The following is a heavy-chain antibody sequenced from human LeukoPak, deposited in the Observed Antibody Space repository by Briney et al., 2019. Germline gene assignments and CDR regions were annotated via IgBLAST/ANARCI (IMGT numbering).Heavy chain of an antibody. Sequence: GASVTVSCTASVYTFTIYGISWVRQAPGQGLEWMGWISAYNGNTNYAQKLQGRVTMATDTSTSTAYMELRSLRSDDTAVYYCARRGYSYGQYYFDYWGQGTLVTVSS. CDR3: ARRGYSYGQYYFDY. CDR1: VYTFTIYG. V-gene: IGHV1-18*01. CDR2: ISAYNGNT. J-gene: IGHJ4*02. D-gene: IGHD5-18*01.